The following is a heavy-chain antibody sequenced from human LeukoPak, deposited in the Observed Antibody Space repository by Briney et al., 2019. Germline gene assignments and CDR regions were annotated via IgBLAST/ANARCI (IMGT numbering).Heavy chain of an antibody. J-gene: IGHJ4*02. CDR1: GYTFTDFG. V-gene: IGHV1-18*01. Sequence: ASVKVSCKASGYTFTDFGISWVREAPGQGLEWMGWISPYNGDTTYAQKLQGRVTMTTDTSTNTAYMDLRSLRSDDTAVYYCARGTRSVVVVPAASLDYWGQGTLVTVSS. CDR2: ISPYNGDT. D-gene: IGHD2-2*01. CDR3: ARGTRSVVVVPAASLDY.